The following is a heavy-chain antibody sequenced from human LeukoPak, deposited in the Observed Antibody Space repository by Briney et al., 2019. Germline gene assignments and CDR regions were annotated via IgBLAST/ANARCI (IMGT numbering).Heavy chain of an antibody. CDR2: IYSGGST. J-gene: IGHJ6*03. CDR3: EAVYDSSGYFLGNMDV. D-gene: IGHD3-22*01. CDR1: GFTVSRNY. Sequence: GGSLRLSCAASGFTVSRNYMRWVRQAPGKGLEWVSVIYSGGSTYYADSVKGRFTISRDNSKNTLYLQMNSLRAEDTAVYYCEAVYDSSGYFLGNMDVWGKGTTVTVSS. V-gene: IGHV3-53*01.